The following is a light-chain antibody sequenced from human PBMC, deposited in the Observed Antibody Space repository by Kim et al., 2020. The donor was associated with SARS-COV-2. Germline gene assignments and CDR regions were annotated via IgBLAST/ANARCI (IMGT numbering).Light chain of an antibody. J-gene: IGKJ1*01. CDR3: QQYNNWPGT. V-gene: IGKV3-15*01. CDR1: QSVSSN. CDR2: GAS. Sequence: SPGDRAALSCRARQSVSSNLAWYQQKPGQAPRLLIYGASTRATGIPARFSGSGSGTEFTLTISSLQSEDFAVYYCQQYNNWPGTFGQGTKVDIK.